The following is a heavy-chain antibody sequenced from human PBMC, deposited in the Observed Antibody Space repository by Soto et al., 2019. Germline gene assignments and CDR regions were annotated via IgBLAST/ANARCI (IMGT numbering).Heavy chain of an antibody. CDR2: FYYSGST. Sequence: PSETLSLTCAVYGGFFSGYYWRWIRQPPGKGLEWIVDFYYSGSTNYNPSLKSRVTISVDTSKNQFSLKLSSVTAADTAVYYCARDPANYYDSSCYPLASGYYGMDVWGQGTTVTVSS. CDR3: ARDPANYYDSSCYPLASGYYGMDV. V-gene: IGHV4-59*01. J-gene: IGHJ6*02. D-gene: IGHD3-22*01. CDR1: GGFFSGYY.